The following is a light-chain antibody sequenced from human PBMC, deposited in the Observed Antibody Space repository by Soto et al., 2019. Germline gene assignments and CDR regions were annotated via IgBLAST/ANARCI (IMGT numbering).Light chain of an antibody. Sequence: AVRMTQSPSSFSASAGDRVTISCRASQAISSYLAWYQQKPGKAPKLLIYAASTLQSGVPSRFSGSGSGTDCTLGISSLQSEDFAVYYGQQYYSYPLTFGQGTRLEIK. CDR3: QQYYSYPLT. V-gene: IGKV1-8*01. CDR1: QAISSY. J-gene: IGKJ5*01. CDR2: AAS.